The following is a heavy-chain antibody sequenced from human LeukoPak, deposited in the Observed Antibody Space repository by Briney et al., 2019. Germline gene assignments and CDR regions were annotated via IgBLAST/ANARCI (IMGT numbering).Heavy chain of an antibody. J-gene: IGHJ5*02. D-gene: IGHD3-22*01. CDR3: AKDKAHYYDSSGYSNWFDP. Sequence: GGSLRLSCAASGFTFDDYTMHWVRQAPGKGLEWVSAISGSGGSTYYADSVKGRFTISRDNSKNTLYLQMNSLRAEDTAVHYCAKDKAHYYDSSGYSNWFDPWGQGTLVTVSS. CDR1: GFTFDDYT. V-gene: IGHV3-23*01. CDR2: ISGSGGST.